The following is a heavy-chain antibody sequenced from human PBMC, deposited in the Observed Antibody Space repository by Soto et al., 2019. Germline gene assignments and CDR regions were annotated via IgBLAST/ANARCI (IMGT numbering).Heavy chain of an antibody. Sequence: GGSLRLSCAVSGFTFSSYWMSCVRQTPGKGLEWVANINQDGSEKYYVDAVKGRFTISRDNAKNSLYLQMNSLRAEDTAVYYCARELMVRPAESFQNRGQGTLVTVSS. CDR3: ARELMVRPAESFQN. V-gene: IGHV3-7*01. J-gene: IGHJ1*01. D-gene: IGHD2-8*01. CDR1: GFTFSSYW. CDR2: INQDGSEK.